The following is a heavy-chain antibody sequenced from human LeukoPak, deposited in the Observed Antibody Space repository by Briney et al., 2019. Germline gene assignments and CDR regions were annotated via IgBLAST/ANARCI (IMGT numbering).Heavy chain of an antibody. CDR2: VFYSGST. D-gene: IGHD2-2*01. V-gene: IGHV4-59*08. Sequence: GSLRLSCAASGFTFSSYDKSWVRQAPGKGLEWIGSVFYSGSTNYNPSLRSRITISLDTSKNQFSLKLNSVTAADTAVYYCATNRAELWGRGTLVTVSS. CDR1: GFTFSSYD. CDR3: ATNRAEL. J-gene: IGHJ2*01.